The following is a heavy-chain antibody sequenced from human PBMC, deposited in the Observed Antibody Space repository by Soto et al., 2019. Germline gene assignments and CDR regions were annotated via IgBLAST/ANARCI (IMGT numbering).Heavy chain of an antibody. CDR3: AKEGFNTFFGVVTGYYYYYGMDV. Sequence: SVKVSCKASGGTFSSYAISWVRQAPGQGLEWMGGIIPIFGTANYAQKFQGRVTITADKSTSTAYMELSSLRSEDTAVYYCAKEGFNTFFGVVTGYYYYYGMDVWGQGTTVTVSS. CDR2: IIPIFGTA. V-gene: IGHV1-69*06. D-gene: IGHD3-3*01. J-gene: IGHJ6*02. CDR1: GGTFSSYA.